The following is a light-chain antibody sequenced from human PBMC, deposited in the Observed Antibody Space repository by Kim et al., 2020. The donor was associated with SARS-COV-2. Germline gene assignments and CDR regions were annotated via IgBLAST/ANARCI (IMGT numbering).Light chain of an antibody. CDR2: DAS. CDR1: QVISNY. V-gene: IGKV1-33*01. J-gene: IGKJ4*01. Sequence: DIQMTQSPSSLSASVGDRVTITCQASQVISNYLNWYQQKPGKAPKLLIYDASNLETGVPSRFSGSGSGTDFTFTISSLQPEDIATYYCQQYDNLTLTFGGGTKVDIK. CDR3: QQYDNLTLT.